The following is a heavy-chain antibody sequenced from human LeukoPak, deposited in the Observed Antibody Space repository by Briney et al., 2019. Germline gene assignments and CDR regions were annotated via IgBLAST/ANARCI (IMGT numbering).Heavy chain of an antibody. CDR1: GCTFTSYT. Sequence: EASVKVSCKASGCTFTSYTISWVRQAPGQGLEWMGRIIPILGIANYAQKFQGRVTITADKSTSTAYMELSSLRSEVTAVYYCARDMGYCSSTSCYRIDYYYYYGMDVWGQGTTVTVSS. CDR3: ARDMGYCSSTSCYRIDYYYYYGMDV. CDR2: IIPILGIA. V-gene: IGHV1-69*04. J-gene: IGHJ6*02. D-gene: IGHD2-2*01.